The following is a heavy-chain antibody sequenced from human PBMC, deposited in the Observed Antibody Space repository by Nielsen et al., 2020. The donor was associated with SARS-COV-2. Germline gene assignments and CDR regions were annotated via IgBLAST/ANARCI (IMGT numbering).Heavy chain of an antibody. J-gene: IGHJ6*02. V-gene: IGHV3-33*01. CDR2: VWYDGTYK. D-gene: IGHD3-10*01. CDR1: GFTYSLHA. CDR3: ARGAGGFYYYGMDV. Sequence: SLKISCVASGFTYSLHAIHWVRQAPGKGLEWLTVVWYDGTYKYYADSVKGRFTISRDNSKNTVYLQMNSLRVEDTAVYYCARGAGGFYYYGMDVWGQGTTVTVS.